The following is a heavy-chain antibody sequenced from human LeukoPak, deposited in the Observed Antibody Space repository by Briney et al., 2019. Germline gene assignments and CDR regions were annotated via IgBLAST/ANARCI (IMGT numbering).Heavy chain of an antibody. V-gene: IGHV3-23*01. CDR2: ISGSGGST. Sequence: GGSLRLSCAASGFTFSSYAMSWVRQAPGKGLGWVSAISGSGGSTYYADSVKGRFTISRDNSKNTLYLQMNSLRAEDTAVYYCARPGIGYYFDYWGQGTLVTVSS. J-gene: IGHJ4*02. D-gene: IGHD3-3*01. CDR3: ARPGIGYYFDY. CDR1: GFTFSSYA.